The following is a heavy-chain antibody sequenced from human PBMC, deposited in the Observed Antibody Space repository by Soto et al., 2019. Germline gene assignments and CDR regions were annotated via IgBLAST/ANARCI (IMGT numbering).Heavy chain of an antibody. Sequence: QVQLVESGGGVVQPGRSLRLSCAASGFTFSHYGMHWVRQAPGKGLEWVGIIWYDGSYKYYGDSVKGRFTISRVDSKNTMYLQMNSLRAEDTAVYYCARGSGMVVSGDASDVWGQGTLVTVSS. D-gene: IGHD2-15*01. J-gene: IGHJ3*01. V-gene: IGHV3-33*01. CDR2: IWYDGSYK. CDR1: GFTFSHYG. CDR3: ARGSGMVVSGDASDV.